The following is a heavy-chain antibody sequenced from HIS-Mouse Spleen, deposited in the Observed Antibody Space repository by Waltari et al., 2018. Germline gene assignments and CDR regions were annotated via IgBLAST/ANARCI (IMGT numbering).Heavy chain of an antibody. Sequence: QLQLQESGPGLVKPSATLSLTRTVSGGSISSSSYYGGWIRQPPGKGLEWIGSISYSGSTYYNPSLKSRVTISVDTSKSQFSLKLSSVTAADTAVYYCAREIPYSSSWYDWYFDLWGRGTLVTVSS. CDR3: AREIPYSSSWYDWYFDL. J-gene: IGHJ2*01. V-gene: IGHV4-39*07. CDR2: ISYSGST. D-gene: IGHD6-13*01. CDR1: GGSISSSSYY.